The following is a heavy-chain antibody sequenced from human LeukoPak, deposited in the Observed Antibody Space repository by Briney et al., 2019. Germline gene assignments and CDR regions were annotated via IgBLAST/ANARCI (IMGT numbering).Heavy chain of an antibody. CDR3: ARDLNHRLPDY. V-gene: IGHV1-2*02. D-gene: IGHD1-14*01. Sequence: ASVKVSCKASGGTFSSYAISWVRQAPGQGLEWMGWINPNSGGTNYAQKFQGRVTMTRDTSISTAYMELSRLRSDDTAVYYCARDLNHRLPDYWGQGTLVTVSS. CDR1: GGTFSSYA. J-gene: IGHJ4*02. CDR2: INPNSGGT.